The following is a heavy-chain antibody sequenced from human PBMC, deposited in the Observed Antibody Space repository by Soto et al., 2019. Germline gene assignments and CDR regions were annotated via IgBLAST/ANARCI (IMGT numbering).Heavy chain of an antibody. CDR3: ARLDTTVVTLGY. D-gene: IGHD4-17*01. CDR1: GDSVSSGVYF. CDR2: INHSGST. V-gene: IGHV4-39*07. J-gene: IGHJ4*02. Sequence: PSETLSLSCTVSGDSVSSGVYFWAWDRQPPGKGLEWIGEINHSGSTNYNPSLKSRVTISVDTSKNQFSLKLSSVTAADTAVYYCARLDTTVVTLGYWGQGTLVTVSS.